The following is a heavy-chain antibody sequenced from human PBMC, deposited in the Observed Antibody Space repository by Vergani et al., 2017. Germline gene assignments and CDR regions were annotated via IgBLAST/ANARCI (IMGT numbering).Heavy chain of an antibody. J-gene: IGHJ4*02. CDR1: GGTFSSYT. CDR2: IIPILGIA. Sequence: QVQLVQSGAEVKKPGSSVKVSCKASGGTFSSYTISWVRQAPGQGLEWMGRIIPILGIANYAQKFKGRVTITADKSTSPAYMELSSLRSEDTAVYYCARDREYSSSWYYFYYWGQGTLVTVSS. CDR3: ARDREYSSSWYYFYY. V-gene: IGHV1-69*08. D-gene: IGHD6-13*01.